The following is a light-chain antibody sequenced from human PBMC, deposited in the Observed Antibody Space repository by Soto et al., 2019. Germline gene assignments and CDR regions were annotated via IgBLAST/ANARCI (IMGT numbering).Light chain of an antibody. Sequence: EIVLTQFPETLSLSPGERATLSCRASQSVSSISLAWYQQKRGQAPRLLIHGASSRATGIPDRFSGSGSGTDFTLTISRLETEDFAVYYCQQYGSSPRTFGQGTKVEVK. CDR2: GAS. CDR1: QSVSSIS. J-gene: IGKJ1*01. V-gene: IGKV3-20*01. CDR3: QQYGSSPRT.